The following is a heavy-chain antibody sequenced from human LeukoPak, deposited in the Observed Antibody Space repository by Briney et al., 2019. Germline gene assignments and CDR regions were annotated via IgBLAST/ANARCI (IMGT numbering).Heavy chain of an antibody. Sequence: SVKVSCKASGGTFSSYAITWVRQAPGQGLEWMGRIIPIFGTTKYEQKFQARVTITTDESTSTTYMDLSGLRSEDTAVYYCAREDCSGGSCYYGGPFDYWGQGTLVTVSS. D-gene: IGHD2-15*01. J-gene: IGHJ4*02. V-gene: IGHV1-69*05. CDR1: GGTFSSYA. CDR2: IIPIFGTT. CDR3: AREDCSGGSCYYGGPFDY.